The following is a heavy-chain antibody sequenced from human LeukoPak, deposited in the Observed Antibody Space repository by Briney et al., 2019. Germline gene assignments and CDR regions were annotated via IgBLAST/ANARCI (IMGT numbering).Heavy chain of an antibody. J-gene: IGHJ4*02. CDR1: GFTFSSYG. D-gene: IGHD2-2*01. Sequence: GGSLRLSCAASGFTFSSYGMHWVRQAPGKGLEWVAFIRNDGSTKFYADSVKGRFTISRDNSRNTLYLQMNSLRADDTAVYYCAKDLPAAYFDYWGQGTLVTVSS. CDR2: IRNDGSTK. V-gene: IGHV3-30*02. CDR3: AKDLPAAYFDY.